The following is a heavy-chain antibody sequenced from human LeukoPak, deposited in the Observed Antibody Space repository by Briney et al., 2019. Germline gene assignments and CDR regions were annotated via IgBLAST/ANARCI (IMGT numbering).Heavy chain of an antibody. V-gene: IGHV3-48*02. J-gene: IGHJ4*02. CDR1: GFTFSNYS. D-gene: IGHD6-13*01. CDR3: ARVPSGYSSSWYLH. Sequence: PGGSLRLSCAASGFTFSNYSMNWVRQAPGKGLEWVSYISSSSSTIYYADSVKGRFTISRDNAKNSLYLQMNSLRDEDTAVYYCARVPSGYSSSWYLHWGQGTLVTVSS. CDR2: ISSSSSTI.